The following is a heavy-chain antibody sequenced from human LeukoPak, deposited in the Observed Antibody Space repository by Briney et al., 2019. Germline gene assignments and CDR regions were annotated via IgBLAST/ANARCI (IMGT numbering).Heavy chain of an antibody. Sequence: KPSETLSLTCSVSGDSITTYFWTWIRQPPGKGLEWIGYIYYTGSTNYNPSLKSLVTMSVDSSKNQISLKLTSVTAADTAVYNCSRGRNTLGPWGQGSLVTVSS. J-gene: IGHJ5*02. CDR3: SRGRNTLGP. D-gene: IGHD6-13*01. CDR1: GDSITTYF. V-gene: IGHV4-59*01. CDR2: IYYTGST.